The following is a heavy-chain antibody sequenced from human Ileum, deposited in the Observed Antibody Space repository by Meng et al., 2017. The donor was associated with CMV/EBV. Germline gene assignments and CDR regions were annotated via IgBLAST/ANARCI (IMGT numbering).Heavy chain of an antibody. D-gene: IGHD3-10*01. J-gene: IGHJ4*02. Sequence: QVKLARSGPGLVKPSQTLSLTCAGDSASISTESWNWIRQSPSRGLEWLGRTWYGSKWYYEYAVSVKSRITIIPDTSQNQISLQLNSVTPDDTAVYYCTYGWPLKYWGQGSLVTVSS. CDR2: TWYGSKWYY. CDR1: DSASISTES. CDR3: TYGWPLKY. V-gene: IGHV6-1*01.